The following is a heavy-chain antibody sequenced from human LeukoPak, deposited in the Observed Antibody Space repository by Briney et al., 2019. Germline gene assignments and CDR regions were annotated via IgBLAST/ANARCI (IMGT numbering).Heavy chain of an antibody. D-gene: IGHD3-22*01. CDR2: MNPNSGNT. V-gene: IGHV1-8*01. Sequence: ASVKVSCKASGYTFTSYDINWVRQATGQGPEWMGWMNPNSGNTGYAQKFQGRVTMTRNTSISTAYMELSSLRSEDTAVYYCARPLRGDSSGYYYVTTILHAWGQGTLVTVSS. CDR3: ARPLRGDSSGYYYVTTILHA. J-gene: IGHJ5*02. CDR1: GYTFTSYD.